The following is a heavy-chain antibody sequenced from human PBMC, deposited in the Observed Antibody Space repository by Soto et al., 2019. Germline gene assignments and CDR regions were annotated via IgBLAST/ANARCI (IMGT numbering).Heavy chain of an antibody. CDR3: ARLRVFSYYGSGSYRWGAGYYYYMDV. Sequence: PSETLSLTCTVSGGSISSYYWSWIRQPPGKGLEWIGYIFYSGSTNYNPSLKSRVTISVDTSKNQFSLKLSSVTAADTAVYCCARLRVFSYYGSGSYRWGAGYYYYMDVWGKGTTLSVSS. V-gene: IGHV4-59*08. J-gene: IGHJ6*03. CDR2: IFYSGST. CDR1: GGSISSYY. D-gene: IGHD3-10*01.